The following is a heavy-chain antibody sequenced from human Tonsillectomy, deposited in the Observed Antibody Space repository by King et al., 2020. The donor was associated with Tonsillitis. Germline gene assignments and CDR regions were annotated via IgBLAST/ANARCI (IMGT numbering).Heavy chain of an antibody. CDR3: AIGGEHCSGGSCSAEYYFDY. V-gene: IGHV5-51*03. J-gene: IGHJ4*02. CDR2: IYLDDSDT. Sequence: QLVQSGAEVKKPGESLKISCKGSRYTFTSSWIGWVRQMPGKGLELMGIIYLDDSDTRFSPSFQGQVTISADKSIRTVYLQCSSLKASDTAVYYCAIGGEHCSGGSCSAEYYFDYWGQGTLVTVSS. CDR1: RYTFTSSW. D-gene: IGHD2-15*01.